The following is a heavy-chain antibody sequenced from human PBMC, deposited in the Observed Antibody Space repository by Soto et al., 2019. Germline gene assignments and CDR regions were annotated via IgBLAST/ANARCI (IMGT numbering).Heavy chain of an antibody. CDR2: IYWDDDK. J-gene: IGHJ4*02. Sequence: QITLKESGPTLVRPAQTLTLTCAFSGFSLTTYDMGVSWIRQPPGKALEWLALIYWDDDKRYSPSLKDRLAISKDTSRNQVVLTITIMDPGDTATYFCAHAGDYDLLTFDHWGPGTLVTVSS. CDR1: GFSLTTYDMG. D-gene: IGHD4-17*01. V-gene: IGHV2-5*02. CDR3: AHAGDYDLLTFDH.